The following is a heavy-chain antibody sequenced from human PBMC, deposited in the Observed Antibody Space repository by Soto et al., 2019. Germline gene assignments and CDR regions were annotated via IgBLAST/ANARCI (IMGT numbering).Heavy chain of an antibody. D-gene: IGHD4-17*01. CDR3: ARRYGVYFDY. CDR1: GGSISSYY. V-gene: IGHV4-59*08. CDR2: IYYSGST. Sequence: QVQLQESGPGLVKPSETLSLTCTVSGGSISSYYWSWIRQPPGKGLEWIGYIYYSGSTNYNPSLKSRAPIPXDTSTNQFSLKLSSVTAADTAGYYCARRYGVYFDYWGQGTLVTVSS. J-gene: IGHJ4*02.